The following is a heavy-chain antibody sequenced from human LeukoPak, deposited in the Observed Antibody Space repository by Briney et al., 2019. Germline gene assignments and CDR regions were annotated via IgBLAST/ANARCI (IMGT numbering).Heavy chain of an antibody. J-gene: IGHJ4*02. CDR2: IYYSGST. CDR3: ARDTLEDIAAKDY. CDR1: GGSISSYY. D-gene: IGHD6-6*01. Sequence: SSETLSLTCTVSGGSISSYYWSWIRQPPGKGLEWIGYIYYSGSTNYNPSLKSRVTISVDTSKNQFSLKLSSVTAADTAVYYCARDTLEDIAAKDYWGQGTLVTVSS. V-gene: IGHV4-59*12.